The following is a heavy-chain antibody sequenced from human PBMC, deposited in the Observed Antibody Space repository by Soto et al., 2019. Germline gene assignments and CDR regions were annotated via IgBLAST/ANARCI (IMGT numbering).Heavy chain of an antibody. CDR3: ARTSYAYCGGACHNHDAFDV. V-gene: IGHV3-66*01. CDR1: GFSVSANY. Sequence: GGSLRLSCAVSGFSVSANYMSWVRQAPGKGLEWVSIIYSGGDTHYADSVKDRFTISRDNSKNTMYLQMNSLKAEDTAVYYCARTSYAYCGGACHNHDAFDVWGQGTLVTVSS. CDR2: IYSGGDT. J-gene: IGHJ3*01. D-gene: IGHD2-21*02.